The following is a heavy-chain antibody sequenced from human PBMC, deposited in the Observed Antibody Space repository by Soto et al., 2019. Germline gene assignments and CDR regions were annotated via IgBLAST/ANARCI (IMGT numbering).Heavy chain of an antibody. CDR3: AVGGGSCIPKTACYYYYYGMDV. Sequence: ASVKVSCKASGFTFTSSAVQWVRQARGQRLEWIGWIVVGSGNTNYAQKFQERVTITRDMSTSTAYMELGSLRSEDTAVYYCAVGGGSCIPKTACYYYYYGMDVWGQGTTVTVSS. V-gene: IGHV1-58*01. CDR1: GFTFTSSA. D-gene: IGHD2-15*01. J-gene: IGHJ6*02. CDR2: IVVGSGNT.